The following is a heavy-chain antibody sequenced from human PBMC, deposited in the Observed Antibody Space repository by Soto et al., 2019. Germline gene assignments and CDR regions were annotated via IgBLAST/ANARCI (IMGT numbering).Heavy chain of an antibody. D-gene: IGHD3-3*01. CDR3: AKRSGVGSLAPFDY. Sequence: QVQLVESGGGVVQPGKSLRLSCAASGFTFRCYAMHWVRRAPGKGLEWVAVISSDGSNDSYSDSVKGRFTISRDNSKDTVYLQMTSLRAEDTALYYCAKRSGVGSLAPFDYWGQGTLVTVSS. CDR2: ISSDGSND. V-gene: IGHV3-30*18. J-gene: IGHJ4*02. CDR1: GFTFRCYA.